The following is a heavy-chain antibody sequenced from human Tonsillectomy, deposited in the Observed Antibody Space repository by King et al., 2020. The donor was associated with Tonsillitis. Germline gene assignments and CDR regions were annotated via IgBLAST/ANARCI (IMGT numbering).Heavy chain of an antibody. CDR2: NYPGDSET. J-gene: IGHJ3*02. Sequence: QLVQSGAEVKKPGDSLKISCKGSGYSFTSYWIGWVRQMPGKGLEWMGINYPGDSETRYSPSFQGQVTSSVDKSISTAYLQWSRLKASDTAMYYCARVAPGLGYCSGGSCLDAFDIWGQGTMVTVSS. CDR1: GYSFTSYW. V-gene: IGHV5-51*01. CDR3: ARVAPGLGYCSGGSCLDAFDI. D-gene: IGHD2-15*01.